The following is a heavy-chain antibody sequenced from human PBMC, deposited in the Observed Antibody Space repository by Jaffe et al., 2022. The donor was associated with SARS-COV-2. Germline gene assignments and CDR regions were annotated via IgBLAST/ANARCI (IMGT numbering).Heavy chain of an antibody. Sequence: EVQLVESGGGLVQPGGSLRLSCAASGFTFSSYSMNWVRQAPGKGLEWVSYISSSSSTIYYADSVKGRFTISRDNAKNSLYLQMNSLRDEDTAVYYCAREGPDWRITVSFDYWGQGTLVTVSS. J-gene: IGHJ4*02. V-gene: IGHV3-48*02. CDR3: AREGPDWRITVSFDY. D-gene: IGHD1-1*01. CDR2: ISSSSSTI. CDR1: GFTFSSYS.